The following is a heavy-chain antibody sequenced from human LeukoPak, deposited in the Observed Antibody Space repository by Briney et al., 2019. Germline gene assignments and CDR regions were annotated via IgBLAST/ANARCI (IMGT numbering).Heavy chain of an antibody. CDR1: GITFSSYS. CDR3: ARDPTELQLLSYYFDY. V-gene: IGHV3-23*01. CDR2: ISFSGTTT. J-gene: IGHJ4*02. D-gene: IGHD2-2*01. Sequence: GGSLRLSCAASGITFSSYSMSWVRQAPGKGLEWVSGISFSGTTTYYADSVKGRFTVSRDNSKNILYLQMDGLRAEDTAVYYCARDPTELQLLSYYFDYWGQGTLVAVSS.